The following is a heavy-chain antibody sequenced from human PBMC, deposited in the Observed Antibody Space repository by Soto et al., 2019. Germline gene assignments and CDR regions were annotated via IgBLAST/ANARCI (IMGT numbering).Heavy chain of an antibody. D-gene: IGHD2-21*02. J-gene: IGHJ4*02. CDR2: IYYSGTT. CDR1: GDSISSTTYY. Sequence: SETLSLTCTISGDSISSTTYYWGWIRQPPGTGLEWIGTIYYSGTTYYNPSLKSRVTISLDSSKNQFSLRLSSVTAADTAVYYCARGVTSAVPNIWGQGTLVTVSS. CDR3: ARGVTSAVPNI. V-gene: IGHV4-39*01.